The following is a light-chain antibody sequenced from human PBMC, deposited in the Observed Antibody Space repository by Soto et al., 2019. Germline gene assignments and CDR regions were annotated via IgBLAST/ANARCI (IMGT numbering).Light chain of an antibody. J-gene: IGKJ5*01. Sequence: VIWMTQSPSLLSASTGDRVTITCRASRDISTFLAWYQQKPGKAPKLLIYEASTLQSGVPSRFSGSGSGTEFTLTISGLLPEDFAAYHCQQLYTLPFTFGQGTRLEIK. CDR2: EAS. CDR1: RDISTF. CDR3: QQLYTLPFT. V-gene: IGKV1D-8*03.